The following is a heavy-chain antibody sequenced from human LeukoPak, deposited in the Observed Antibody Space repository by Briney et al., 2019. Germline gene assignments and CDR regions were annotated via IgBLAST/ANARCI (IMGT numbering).Heavy chain of an antibody. D-gene: IGHD1-26*01. CDR2: IYHSGST. Sequence: SETLSLTCTVSGYSISSGYYWGWIRQPPGKGLEWIGSIYHSGSTYYNPSLKSRVTISVDTSKNQFSLKLSSVTAADTAVYYCARSGPGGSYYYFDYWGQGTLVTVSS. CDR1: GYSISSGYY. V-gene: IGHV4-38-2*02. CDR3: ARSGPGGSYYYFDY. J-gene: IGHJ4*02.